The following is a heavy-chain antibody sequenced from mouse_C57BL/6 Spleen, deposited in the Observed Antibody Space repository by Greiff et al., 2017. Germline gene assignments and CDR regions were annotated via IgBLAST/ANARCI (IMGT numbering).Heavy chain of an antibody. D-gene: IGHD1-1*01. CDR2: INPSSGYT. Sequence: VQLQQSGAELARPGASVKMSCKASGYTFTSYTMHWVNQRPGQGLEWIGYINPSSGYTKYNQKFKDKATLTADKSSSTAYMQLSSLTSEDSAVYYCARFDYGSSYWGQGTTLTVSS. CDR1: GYTFTSYT. V-gene: IGHV1-4*01. J-gene: IGHJ2*01. CDR3: ARFDYGSSY.